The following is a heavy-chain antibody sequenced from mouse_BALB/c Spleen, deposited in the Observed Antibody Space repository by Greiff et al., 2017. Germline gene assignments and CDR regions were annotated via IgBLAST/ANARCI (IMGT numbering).Heavy chain of an antibody. V-gene: IGHV2-9*02. CDR3: ARDRDYYGSSYGGFAY. D-gene: IGHD1-1*01. Sequence: QVQLKESGPGLVAPSQSLSVTCTVSGFSLTSYGVHWVRQPPGKGLEWLGVIWAGGSTNYNSALMSRLSISKDNSKSQVFLKMNSLQTDDTAMYYCARDRDYYGSSYGGFAYWGQGTLVTVSA. J-gene: IGHJ3*01. CDR2: IWAGGST. CDR1: GFSLTSYG.